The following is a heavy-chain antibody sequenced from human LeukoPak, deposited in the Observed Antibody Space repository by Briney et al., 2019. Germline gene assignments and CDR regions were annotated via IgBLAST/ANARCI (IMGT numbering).Heavy chain of an antibody. J-gene: IGHJ4*02. V-gene: IGHV3-30-3*01. CDR1: GFTFSSYA. Sequence: GGSLRLSCAASGFTFSSYAMHWVRQAPGKGLEWVAVISYDGSNKYYADSVKGRFTISRDNSKNTLYLQMNSLRAEDTAVYYCARAKTATSVVVVAATTDYWGQGTLVTVSS. CDR3: ARAKTATSVVVVAATTDY. D-gene: IGHD2-15*01. CDR2: ISYDGSNK.